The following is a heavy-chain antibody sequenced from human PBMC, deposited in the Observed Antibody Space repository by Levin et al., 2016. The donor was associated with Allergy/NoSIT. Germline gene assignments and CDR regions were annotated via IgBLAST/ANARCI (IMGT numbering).Heavy chain of an antibody. Sequence: SETLSLTCTVSGATVWSSDYYWGWIRQSPGKGLEWIGCVDYSGKMFYHPSLQSRVSMAVDTLRNLFSLKLRSLTGADTAMYYCARHFRDSRGNYYSNYVMDVWGQGTTVTVSS. CDR3: ARHFRDSRGNYYSNYVMDV. D-gene: IGHD3-22*01. J-gene: IGHJ6*02. V-gene: IGHV4-39*01. CDR1: GATVWSSDYY. CDR2: VDYSGKM.